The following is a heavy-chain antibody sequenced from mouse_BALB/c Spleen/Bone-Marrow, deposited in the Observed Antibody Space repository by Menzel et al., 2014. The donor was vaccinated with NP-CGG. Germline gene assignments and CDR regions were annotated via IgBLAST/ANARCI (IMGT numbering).Heavy chain of an antibody. CDR2: ISYSGNT. Sequence: EVQLVESGPSLVKPSQTLSLTCSVTGDSITSGYWNWIRKFPGNKLEYMGYISYSGNTYYNPSLKSRISLTRDTSKNQFCLQLNSVPPEDTATYFCARGTGSYFNYWGQGTTLTVSS. D-gene: IGHD3-3*01. CDR3: ARGTGSYFNY. J-gene: IGHJ2*01. V-gene: IGHV3-8*02. CDR1: GDSITSGY.